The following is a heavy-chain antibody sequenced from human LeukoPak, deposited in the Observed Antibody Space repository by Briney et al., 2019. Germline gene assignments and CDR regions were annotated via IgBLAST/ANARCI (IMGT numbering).Heavy chain of an antibody. CDR2: ITSNGDTT. CDR3: ARETYGLYFDY. V-gene: IGHV3-64*01. CDR1: GFTFNTYA. Sequence: GGSLRLSCAASGFTFNTYAMHWVRQAPGKGLEYVSAITSNGDTTYYANSVKGRFTISRDNSKNTLYLQMGSLRTEDMAVYYCARETYGLYFDYWGQGTLVTVSS. D-gene: IGHD4-17*01. J-gene: IGHJ4*02.